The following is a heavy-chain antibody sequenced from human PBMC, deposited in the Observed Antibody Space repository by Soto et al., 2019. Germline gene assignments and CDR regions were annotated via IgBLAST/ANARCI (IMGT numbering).Heavy chain of an antibody. D-gene: IGHD3-16*01. V-gene: IGHV5-51*01. CDR1: GYNFATSW. CDR2: IYPGDSDT. J-gene: IGHJ4*02. Sequence: GASLKSSCEGSGYNFATSWIGWVRQMPGKGLEWMGIIYPGDSDTRYSPSFQGQVTISADKSIRTAYLQWSSLKASDTAMYYCARQESPQRLIENWGQGTLVNV. CDR3: ARQESPQRLIEN.